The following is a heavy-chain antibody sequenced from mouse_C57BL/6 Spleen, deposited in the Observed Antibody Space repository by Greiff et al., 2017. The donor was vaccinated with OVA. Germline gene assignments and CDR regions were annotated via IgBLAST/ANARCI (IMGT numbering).Heavy chain of an antibody. V-gene: IGHV1-61*01. Sequence: QVQLQQPGAELVRPGSSVTLSCKASGYTFTSYWMDWVKQRPGQGLEWIGNIYTSDSETHYNQKFKDKATLTVDKSSSTSYMQLSSLSSEDSAVYDCARFGLPLIGYAMDYWGQGTSVTVSS. CDR3: ARFGLPLIGYAMDY. CDR2: IYTSDSET. CDR1: GYTFTSYW. J-gene: IGHJ4*01. D-gene: IGHD5-5*01.